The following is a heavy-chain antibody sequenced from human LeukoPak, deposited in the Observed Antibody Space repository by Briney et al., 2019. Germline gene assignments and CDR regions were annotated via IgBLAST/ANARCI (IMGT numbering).Heavy chain of an antibody. CDR1: GFSFSTYA. CDR3: ARYQIAAAGTGAFDV. J-gene: IGHJ3*01. V-gene: IGHV3-23*01. D-gene: IGHD6-13*01. Sequence: GGSLRLSCAASGFSFSTYAMTWVRQAPGKGLEWVSAFSATDGSTQYADSMKGRFTISRDSTTSTLFLQINSLRAEDTAVYYCARYQIAAAGTGAFDVWGQGTMATVSS. CDR2: FSATDGST.